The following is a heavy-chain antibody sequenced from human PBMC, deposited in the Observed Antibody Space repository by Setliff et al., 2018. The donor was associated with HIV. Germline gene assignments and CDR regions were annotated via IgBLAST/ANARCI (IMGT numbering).Heavy chain of an antibody. J-gene: IGHJ4*02. CDR3: ARDGGLGY. CDR2: ISSTGRTI. Sequence: HPGGSLRLSCTASGFTFSDYWMTWVRQAPGKGLEWLSYISSTGRTISYADSVKGRFTISRDNAKNSLYLQMNSLRAEDTAVYYCARDGGLGYWGQGTLVTVSS. D-gene: IGHD3-16*01. CDR1: GFTFSDYW. V-gene: IGHV3-48*04.